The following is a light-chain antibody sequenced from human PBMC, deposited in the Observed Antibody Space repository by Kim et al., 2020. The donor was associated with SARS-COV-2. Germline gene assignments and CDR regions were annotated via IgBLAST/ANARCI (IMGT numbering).Light chain of an antibody. Sequence: QSVLTQPPSASGTPGQRVTISCPGSSSNIGSNTVNWYQQLPGTAPKLLIYSNNQRPSGVPDRFSGSKSGTSASLAISGLQSEDEADYYCAAWDDSLNGFWVFGGGTQLTVL. CDR2: SNN. V-gene: IGLV1-44*01. CDR3: AAWDDSLNGFWV. CDR1: SSNIGSNT. J-gene: IGLJ3*02.